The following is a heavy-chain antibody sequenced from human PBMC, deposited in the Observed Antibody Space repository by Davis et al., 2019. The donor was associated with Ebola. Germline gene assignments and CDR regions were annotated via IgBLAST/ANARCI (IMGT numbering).Heavy chain of an antibody. Sequence: GGSLRLSCAASRFTFSTYAMNWVRQAPGKGLEWVSAISGSGDRTYYADSVKGRFSISRDNAKNSLYLQMNSLRAEDTAIYYCAITPRAYYYYIMDVWGQGTTVTVSS. CDR2: ISGSGDRT. V-gene: IGHV3-23*01. CDR3: AITPRAYYYYIMDV. D-gene: IGHD4-23*01. CDR1: RFTFSTYA. J-gene: IGHJ6*02.